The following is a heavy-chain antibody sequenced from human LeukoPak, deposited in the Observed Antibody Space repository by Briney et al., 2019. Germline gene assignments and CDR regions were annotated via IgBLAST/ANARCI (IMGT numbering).Heavy chain of an antibody. CDR1: GGSISSSSYY. D-gene: IGHD2-2*01. CDR3: AREEADCSSTSCSFYFDY. V-gene: IGHV4-39*07. J-gene: IGHJ4*02. CDR2: IYTSGSA. Sequence: SETLSLTCTVSGGSISSSSYYWGWIRQPPGKGLEWIGRIYTSGSANYNPSLKSRVTISVDTSKNQFSLKLSSVTAADTAVYYCAREEADCSSTSCSFYFDYWGQGTLVTVSS.